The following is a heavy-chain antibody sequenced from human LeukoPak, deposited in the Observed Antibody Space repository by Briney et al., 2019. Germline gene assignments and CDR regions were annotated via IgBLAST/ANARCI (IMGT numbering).Heavy chain of an antibody. CDR3: ARDIAAAGSYMDV. V-gene: IGHV1-69*06. CDR2: IIPIFGTA. CDR1: GGTFSSYA. D-gene: IGHD6-13*01. J-gene: IGHJ6*03. Sequence: SVKVSCKASGGTFSSYAISWVRQAPGQGLAWMGGIIPIFGTANYAQKFQGRVTITADKSTSTAYMELSSLRSEDTAVYYCARDIAAAGSYMDVWGKGTTVTVSS.